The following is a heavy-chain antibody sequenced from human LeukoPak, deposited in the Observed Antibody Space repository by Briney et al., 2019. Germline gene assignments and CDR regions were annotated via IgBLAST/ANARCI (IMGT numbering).Heavy chain of an antibody. J-gene: IGHJ3*02. CDR1: GFTFSHYT. CDR3: AKAATGTRNAFDI. D-gene: IGHD6-13*01. Sequence: PGGSLRLSCVASGFTFSHYTLHWVRQAPGKGLEWVTLISYDGSNKYYADSVKGRFTISRDNAKNTLYLQMNSLRAEDTAVYYCAKAATGTRNAFDIWGQGTMVTVSS. CDR2: ISYDGSNK. V-gene: IGHV3-30*04.